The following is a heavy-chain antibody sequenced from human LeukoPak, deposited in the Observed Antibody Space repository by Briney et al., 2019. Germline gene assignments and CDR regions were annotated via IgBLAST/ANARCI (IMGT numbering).Heavy chain of an antibody. J-gene: IGHJ4*02. Sequence: GASVKVSCKASGYTFTAYYMHWVRQAPGQGLEWMEWINPNSGGTNYAQKFQGRVTMTRDTSISTAYMELSRLRSDDTAVYYCARDRVVVPAAFDYWGQGTLGTVSS. CDR3: ARDRVVVPAAFDY. D-gene: IGHD2-2*01. V-gene: IGHV1-2*02. CDR2: INPNSGGT. CDR1: GYTFTAYY.